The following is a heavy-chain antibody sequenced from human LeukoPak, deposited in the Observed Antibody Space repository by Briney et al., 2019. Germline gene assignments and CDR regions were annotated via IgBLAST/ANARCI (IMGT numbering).Heavy chain of an antibody. J-gene: IGHJ6*02. CDR2: ISYDGSNK. Sequence: PGGSLRLSCAASGFTFSSYAMHWVRQAPGKGLEWVAVISYDGSNKYYADSVEGRFTCSRDNSKNTLYLQMNSLRADDTAVYYCARPNYYDSSGFYYYFYGMDVWGQGTTVTVSS. CDR3: ARPNYYDSSGFYYYFYGMDV. V-gene: IGHV3-30-3*01. D-gene: IGHD3-22*01. CDR1: GFTFSSYA.